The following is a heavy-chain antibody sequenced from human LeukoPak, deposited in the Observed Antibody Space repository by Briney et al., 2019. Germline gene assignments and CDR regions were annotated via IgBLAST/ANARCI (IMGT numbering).Heavy chain of an antibody. V-gene: IGHV3-21*01. CDR3: ARGTYYDFWSGFDY. CDR1: GFTFSSYS. CDR2: ISSSSSYI. D-gene: IGHD3-3*01. J-gene: IGHJ4*02. Sequence: GGSLRLSCAASGFTFSSYSMNWVRQAPGKGLEWVSSISSSSSYIYYADSVKGRFTISRDNAKNSLYLQMNSLRAEGTAVYYCARGTYYDFWSGFDYWGQGTLVTVSS.